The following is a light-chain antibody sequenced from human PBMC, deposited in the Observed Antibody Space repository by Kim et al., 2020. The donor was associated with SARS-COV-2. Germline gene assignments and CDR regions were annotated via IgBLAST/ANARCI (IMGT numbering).Light chain of an antibody. CDR1: QAISNNY. Sequence: EIVLTQSPDTLSLSPGERATLSCRASQAISNNYLAWYQQKPGQAPRLLIYSVSKRATGIPDRFSGSGSGTDFTLTISGLEPEDFVVYYCQYYDRSLSTFGQGTSWRS. J-gene: IGKJ2*01. CDR2: SVS. V-gene: IGKV3-20*01. CDR3: QYYDRSLST.